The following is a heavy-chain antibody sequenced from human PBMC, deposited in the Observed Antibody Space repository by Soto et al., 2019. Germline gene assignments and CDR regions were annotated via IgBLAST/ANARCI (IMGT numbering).Heavy chain of an antibody. D-gene: IGHD6-13*01. V-gene: IGHV3-23*01. CDR3: AFQPVWAAAPTGFDY. Sequence: GGSLRLSCAASGFTFSSYAMSWVRQAPGKGLEWVSAISGSGGSTYYADSVKGRFTISRDNSKNTLYLQMNSLRAEDTAVYYCAFQPVWAAAPTGFDYWGQGTLVTVSS. CDR2: ISGSGGST. CDR1: GFTFSSYA. J-gene: IGHJ4*02.